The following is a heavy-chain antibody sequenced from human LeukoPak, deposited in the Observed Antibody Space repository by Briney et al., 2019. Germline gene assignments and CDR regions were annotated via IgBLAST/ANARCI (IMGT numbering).Heavy chain of an antibody. D-gene: IGHD4-23*01. CDR1: GCIFSNHS. CDR2: ITYDGSEK. J-gene: IGHJ4*02. V-gene: IGHV3-30-3*01. Sequence: WGSLRLSCAASGCIFSNHSIHWIRQAPGKGLEWVAVITYDGSEKSYGDSVKGRFTISRDNSKNTLYLHMNCRRPEDTAVYYCARPPDYGGTLYYFDYWGQGALVTVSS. CDR3: ARPPDYGGTLYYFDY.